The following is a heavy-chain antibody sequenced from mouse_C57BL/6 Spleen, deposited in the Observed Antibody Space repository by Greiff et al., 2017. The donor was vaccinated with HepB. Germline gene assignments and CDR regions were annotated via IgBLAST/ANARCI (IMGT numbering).Heavy chain of an antibody. J-gene: IGHJ1*03. CDR1: GFTFSDAW. CDR3: TGITTVVARYWYFDV. Sequence: EVMLVESGGGLVQPGGSMKLSCAASGFTFSDAWMDWVRQSPEKGLEWVAEIRNKANNHATYYAESVKGRFTISRDDSKSSVYLQMNSLRAEDTGIYYCTGITTVVARYWYFDVWGTGTTVTVSS. V-gene: IGHV6-6*01. CDR2: IRNKANNHAT. D-gene: IGHD1-1*01.